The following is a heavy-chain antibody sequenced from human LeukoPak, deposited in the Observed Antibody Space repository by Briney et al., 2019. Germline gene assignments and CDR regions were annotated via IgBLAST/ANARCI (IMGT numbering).Heavy chain of an antibody. D-gene: IGHD3-22*01. CDR3: AREIAYDSSGYYGEWGLDY. Sequence: ASVKVSCKASGYTFTSYYMHWVRQAPGQGLEWMGIINPSGGSTSYAQKFQGRVTMTRDTSTSTDYMELSSLRSEDTAVYYCAREIAYDSSGYYGEWGLDYWGQGTLVTVSS. CDR2: INPSGGST. CDR1: GYTFTSYY. J-gene: IGHJ4*02. V-gene: IGHV1-46*01.